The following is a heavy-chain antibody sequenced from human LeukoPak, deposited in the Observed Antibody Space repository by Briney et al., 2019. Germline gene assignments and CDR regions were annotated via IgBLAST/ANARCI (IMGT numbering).Heavy chain of an antibody. J-gene: IGHJ3*02. CDR3: TSGSYYGTGSFDI. CDR1: GFTFSKTF. V-gene: IGHV3-15*01. CDR2: IRSATAGGTA. Sequence: GGPLRLSCAAYGFTFSKTFMSWVRQAPGKGLEWVARIRSATAGGTAEYAEPVEGRFVVSRDDSKSKLYLQLNSLKIEDTAIYYCTSGSYYGTGSFDIWGQGVMVNVSS. D-gene: IGHD1-26*01.